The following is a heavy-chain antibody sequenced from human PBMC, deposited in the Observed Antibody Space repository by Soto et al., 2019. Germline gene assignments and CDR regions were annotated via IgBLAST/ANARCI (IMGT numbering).Heavy chain of an antibody. Sequence: QVQLVQSGAEVEKPGASVTVSCKDSGYRFSQYYLHWVRQAPGQGHEWMGLINPNSGATKYAQKFQDRVTMTRDTSVRTAFMALKWLQPDDTAVYYCARESGGATATLDYYYFYMVIWDRGTTVTVSS. D-gene: IGHD1-26*01. CDR2: INPNSGAT. J-gene: IGHJ6*03. CDR3: ARESGGATATLDYYYFYMVI. V-gene: IGHV1-2*02. CDR1: GYRFSQYY.